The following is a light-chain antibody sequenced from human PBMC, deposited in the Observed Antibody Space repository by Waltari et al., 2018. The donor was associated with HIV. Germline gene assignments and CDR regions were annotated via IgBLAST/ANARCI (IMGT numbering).Light chain of an antibody. CDR3: QSYDSTLTGV. CDR1: SSNIGAGFD. V-gene: IGLV1-40*01. Sequence: QSVLTQPPSVSGAPGQRVTISCSGSSSNIGAGFDVHWYQHLPGTAPNLLIYNNFNRPSVVPDRFSGSKSVTSASLAITGLQAEDDADYYCQSYDSTLTGVFGGGTKLTVL. J-gene: IGLJ3*02. CDR2: NNF.